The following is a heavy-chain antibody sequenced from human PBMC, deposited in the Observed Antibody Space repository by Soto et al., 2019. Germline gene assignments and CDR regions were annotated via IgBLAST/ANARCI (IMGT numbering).Heavy chain of an antibody. Sequence: GGSLRLSCAASGFTFSSYAMSWVRQAPGKGLEWVSAISGSGGSTYYADSVKGRFTISRDNSKNTLYLQMNSLRAEDTAVYYCAKASRKSDYCSGGSCYSEVGSDYDYWGQGTLVTVSS. CDR2: ISGSGGST. D-gene: IGHD2-15*01. J-gene: IGHJ4*02. CDR3: AKASRKSDYCSGGSCYSEVGSDYDY. CDR1: GFTFSSYA. V-gene: IGHV3-23*01.